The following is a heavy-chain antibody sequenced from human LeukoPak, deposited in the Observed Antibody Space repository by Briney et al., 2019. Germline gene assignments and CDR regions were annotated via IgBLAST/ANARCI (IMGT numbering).Heavy chain of an antibody. Sequence: SETLSLTCAVSGYSISSGYYWGWFRQPPGKGLEWIGCIFHSGNTYYNPSLKSRVSTSVDTSKNQFSLKLTSVTAADSAVYYCARQGGSSSPYYYYYMDVWGKGTTVTVSS. J-gene: IGHJ6*03. D-gene: IGHD6-13*01. CDR1: GYSISSGYY. CDR2: IFHSGNT. V-gene: IGHV4-38-2*01. CDR3: ARQGGSSSPYYYYYMDV.